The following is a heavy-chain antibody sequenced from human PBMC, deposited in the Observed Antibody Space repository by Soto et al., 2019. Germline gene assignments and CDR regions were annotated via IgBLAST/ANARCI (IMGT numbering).Heavy chain of an antibody. CDR2: IYSSGSA. CDR1: GASLSSSTNY. Sequence: SETLSLTCTVSGASLSSSTNYWGWIRQPPGKELEWIGSIYSSGSAYYNPSLKSRVSASVDRSKNQVSLMLTSVTAADTAIYYCVRQREGWLQLTSFDYWGQGTLVTVSS. V-gene: IGHV4-39*01. CDR3: VRQREGWLQLTSFDY. J-gene: IGHJ4*02. D-gene: IGHD1-1*01.